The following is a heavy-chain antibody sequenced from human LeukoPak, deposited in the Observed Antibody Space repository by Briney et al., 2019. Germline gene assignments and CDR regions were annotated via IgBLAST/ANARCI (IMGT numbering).Heavy chain of an antibody. CDR2: IYYSGST. D-gene: IGHD5-18*01. CDR3: ARHEGGYSFGSKANAFDI. J-gene: IGHJ3*02. Sequence: SETLSLTCAVYGGSFSGYYWSWIRQPPGKGLEWIGYIYYSGSTNYNPSLKSRVTISVDTSKNQFSLKLSSVTAADTAVYYCARHEGGYSFGSKANAFDIWGQGTMVTVSS. V-gene: IGHV4-59*08. CDR1: GGSFSGYY.